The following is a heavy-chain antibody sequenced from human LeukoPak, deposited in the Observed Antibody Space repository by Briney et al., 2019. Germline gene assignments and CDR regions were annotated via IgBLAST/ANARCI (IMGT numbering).Heavy chain of an antibody. CDR2: IYPGDSDT. D-gene: IGHD3-16*02. J-gene: IGHJ4*02. CDR1: GYSFTTYW. V-gene: IGHV5-51*01. Sequence: GESLKISCNGSGYSFTTYWIGWVRQMPGKGLEWMGIIYPGDSDTRYSPYFQGQVTISADKSISTAYLQWSSLKAPDTATYYCARQSGSYRYAGIDYWGQGTLVIVSS. CDR3: ARQSGSYRYAGIDY.